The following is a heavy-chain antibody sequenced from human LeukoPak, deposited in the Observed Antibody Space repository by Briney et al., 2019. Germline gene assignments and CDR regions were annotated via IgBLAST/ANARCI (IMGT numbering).Heavy chain of an antibody. D-gene: IGHD6-19*01. CDR1: GNTFTSYA. CDR2: ISAYNGNT. J-gene: IGHJ3*02. V-gene: IGHV1-18*01. Sequence: EASVKVSCKASGNTFTSYAITWVRQAPGQGLEWMGWISAYNGNTNYAQKLQGRVTMTTDTSTSTAYMELRSLRSDDTALYYCARFRLGKHIEVAGIPFDIWGQGTMVTVSS. CDR3: ARFRLGKHIEVAGIPFDI.